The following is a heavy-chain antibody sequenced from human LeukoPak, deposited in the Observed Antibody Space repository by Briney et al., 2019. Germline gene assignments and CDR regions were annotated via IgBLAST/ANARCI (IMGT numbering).Heavy chain of an antibody. D-gene: IGHD1-26*01. V-gene: IGHV1-8*02. CDR1: GYTFTSYD. CDR2: MNPNSGNT. J-gene: IGHJ4*02. CDR3: ARGPEWEPSPFDY. Sequence: ASVKVSCKASGYTFTSYDINWVRQATGQGLEWMGWMNPNSGNTGYAQKLQGRVTMTTDTSTSTAYMELRSLRSDDTAVYYCARGPEWEPSPFDYWGQGTLVTVSS.